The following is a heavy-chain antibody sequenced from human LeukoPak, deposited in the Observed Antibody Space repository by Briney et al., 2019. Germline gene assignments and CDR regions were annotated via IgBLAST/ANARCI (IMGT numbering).Heavy chain of an antibody. D-gene: IGHD1-20*01. Sequence: SVKVSCKASGFTFTSSAVQWVRQARGQRLEWIGWIVVGSGNTNYAQKFQERVTITRDMSTSTAYMELSSLRSEDTAVYYCAKDRDRYNWNDSGGWFDPWGQGTLVSVAS. J-gene: IGHJ5*02. CDR2: IVVGSGNT. V-gene: IGHV1-58*01. CDR3: AKDRDRYNWNDSGGWFDP. CDR1: GFTFTSSA.